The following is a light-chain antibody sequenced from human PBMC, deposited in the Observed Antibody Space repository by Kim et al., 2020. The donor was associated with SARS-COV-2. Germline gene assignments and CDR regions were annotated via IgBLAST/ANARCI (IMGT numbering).Light chain of an antibody. CDR1: QSVSSN. CDR2: GAF. CDR3: HQYNNWPRT. Sequence: EIVMTQSPATLSVSPGERATLSCRASQSVSSNLAWYQQKPGQAPRLLIYGAFTRATDIPARFSGSGSGTEFTLTISSLQSEDFAVYYCHQYNNWPRTFGQGTKVDIK. J-gene: IGKJ1*01. V-gene: IGKV3-15*01.